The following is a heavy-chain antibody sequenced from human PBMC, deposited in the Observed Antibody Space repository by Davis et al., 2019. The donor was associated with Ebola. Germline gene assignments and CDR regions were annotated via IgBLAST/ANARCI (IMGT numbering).Heavy chain of an antibody. Sequence: GESLKISCAASGFTFSSYSMNWVRQAPGKGLEWVSSISSSSSSYIYYADSVKGRFTISRDNAKNSLYLQMNSLRAKDTAVYYCARADGYCSSTSCYSGVIRRGFDLWGRGTLVTVSS. CDR1: GFTFSSYS. CDR2: ISSSSSSYI. CDR3: ARADGYCSSTSCYSGVIRRGFDL. D-gene: IGHD2-2*01. V-gene: IGHV3-21*01. J-gene: IGHJ2*01.